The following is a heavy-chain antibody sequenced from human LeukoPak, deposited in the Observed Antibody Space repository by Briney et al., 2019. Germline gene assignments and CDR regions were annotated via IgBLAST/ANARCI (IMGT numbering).Heavy chain of an antibody. J-gene: IGHJ5*02. CDR3: VKDRGSYTGWFDP. D-gene: IGHD1-26*01. Sequence: PGGSLRLSCAASGFTFDDYAMHWVRQAPGKGLEWVSGISWNSGIIGYADSVKGRFTISRDNAKNSLYLQMNSLRVEDTALFYCVKDRGSYTGWFDPWGQGTLVTVSS. V-gene: IGHV3-9*01. CDR2: ISWNSGII. CDR1: GFTFDDYA.